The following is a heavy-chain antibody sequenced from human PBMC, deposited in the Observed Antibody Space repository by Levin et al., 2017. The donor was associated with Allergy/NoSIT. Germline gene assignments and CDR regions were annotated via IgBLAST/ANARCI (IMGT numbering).Heavy chain of an antibody. Sequence: SETLSLTCAVYGGPFSDYYWSWIRQPPEKGLEWIGEINDSGSTNYNPSLKSRVTMSVDTSKNQFSLKLSSVTAADTAVYYCARGKKLRFLEWLYRFDYWGQGVLVTVSS. V-gene: IGHV4-34*01. D-gene: IGHD3-3*01. CDR2: INDSGST. CDR3: ARGKKLRFLEWLYRFDY. J-gene: IGHJ4*02. CDR1: GGPFSDYY.